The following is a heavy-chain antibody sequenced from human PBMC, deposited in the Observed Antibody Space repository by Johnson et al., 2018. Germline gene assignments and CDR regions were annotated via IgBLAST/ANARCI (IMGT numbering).Heavy chain of an antibody. CDR3: ASPPDGGNDAFDI. Sequence: VQLLESGGGLVKPGGSLRLSCAASGFTFNDYNMNWIRQAPGKGLEWVSYISSNRNTIYYADSVKGRFTISRDNAKNSLFLQMNSLRAEDTAVYYCASPPDGGNDAFDIWGQGTMVTVSS. J-gene: IGHJ3*02. CDR2: ISSNRNTI. CDR1: GFTFNDYN. V-gene: IGHV3-11*04. D-gene: IGHD2-15*01.